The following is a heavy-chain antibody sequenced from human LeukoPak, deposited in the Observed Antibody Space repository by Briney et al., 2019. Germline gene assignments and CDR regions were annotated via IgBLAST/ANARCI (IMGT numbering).Heavy chain of an antibody. CDR2: IYHSGST. V-gene: IGHV4-38-2*02. J-gene: IGHJ4*02. Sequence: SETLSLTCTVSGYSISSGYYWGWIRQPPGKGLEWIGSIYHSGSTYYNPSLKSRVTISVDTSKNQFSLKLRSVTAADTAVYYCARQAGYSSGWYDYWGQGTLVTVSS. CDR1: GYSISSGYY. D-gene: IGHD6-19*01. CDR3: ARQAGYSSGWYDY.